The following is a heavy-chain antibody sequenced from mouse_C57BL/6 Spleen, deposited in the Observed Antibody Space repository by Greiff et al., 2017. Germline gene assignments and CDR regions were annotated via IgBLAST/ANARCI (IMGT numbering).Heavy chain of an antibody. V-gene: IGHV1-26*01. CDR2: INPNNGGT. Sequence: EVQLQQSGPELVKPGASVKISCKASGYTFTDYYMNWVKQSHGKSLEWIGDINPNNGGTSYNQKFKGKATLTVDQSSSTAYMELRCLASEDSSVYYCARGGVRPFAYWGQGTLVTVSA. J-gene: IGHJ3*01. CDR3: ARGGVRPFAY. D-gene: IGHD1-2*01. CDR1: GYTFTDYY.